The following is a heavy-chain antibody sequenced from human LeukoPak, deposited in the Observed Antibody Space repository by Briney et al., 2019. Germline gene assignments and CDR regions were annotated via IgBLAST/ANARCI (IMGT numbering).Heavy chain of an antibody. CDR2: IKQDGSEK. Sequence: GGSLRLSCAASGFTFSSYWMSWVRQAPGKGPEWVANIKQDGSEKYYVDSVKGRFTISRDNAKNSLYLQMNSLRAEDTAVYYCARALRYVWGSYRFPFDPWGQGTLVTVSS. CDR1: GFTFSSYW. D-gene: IGHD3-16*02. CDR3: ARALRYVWGSYRFPFDP. J-gene: IGHJ5*02. V-gene: IGHV3-7*01.